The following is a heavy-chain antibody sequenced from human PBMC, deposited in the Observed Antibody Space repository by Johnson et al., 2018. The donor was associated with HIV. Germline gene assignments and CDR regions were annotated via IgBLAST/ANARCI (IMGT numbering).Heavy chain of an antibody. J-gene: IGHJ3*02. Sequence: EVQMVESGGGVVQPGRSLRLSCAASGFTVRSNYMSWVRQAPGKGLEWVSLIYSGGSTYYADSVTGRFTISRDNSKNTLYLQMNSLRAEDTAVYYCAKDSSVLLCFDIWGQGTMVTVSS. CDR3: AKDSSVLLCFDI. D-gene: IGHD3-10*01. CDR2: IYSGGST. V-gene: IGHV3-66*01. CDR1: GFTVRSNY.